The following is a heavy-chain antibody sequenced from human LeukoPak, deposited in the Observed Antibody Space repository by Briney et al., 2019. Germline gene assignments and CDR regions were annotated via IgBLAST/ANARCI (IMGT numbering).Heavy chain of an antibody. Sequence: KPSETPSPPRTVSGGSLHIRDYYWGWIRPPPRKGLGGVGFMHYSGSTYYSPSLKSRVTISVDTSKNQFSLKVSSVTAADTAVYYCARRGTIDSGRPWNWGQGTLVTVSS. D-gene: IGHD6-25*01. V-gene: IGHV4-39*01. CDR3: ARRGTIDSGRPWN. J-gene: IGHJ4*02. CDR1: GGSLHIRDYY. CDR2: MHYSGST.